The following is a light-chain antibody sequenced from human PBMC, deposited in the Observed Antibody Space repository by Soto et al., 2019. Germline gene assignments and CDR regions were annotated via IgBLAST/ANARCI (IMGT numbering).Light chain of an antibody. CDR1: QGVSTN. V-gene: IGKV3-15*01. J-gene: IGKJ5*01. CDR3: PHYSSSLS. CDR2: GTS. Sequence: EIVMTQSPTTLSVSPGESATLSCRASQGVSTNLAWYQQRPGQAPSLLIYGTSTRASGLPARFSGSGSGTESTPIIGMLQYEYFTVYYCPHYSSSLSFGQGTRLEIK.